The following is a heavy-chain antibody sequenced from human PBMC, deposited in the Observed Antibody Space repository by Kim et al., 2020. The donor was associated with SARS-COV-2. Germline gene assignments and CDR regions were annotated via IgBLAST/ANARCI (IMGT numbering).Heavy chain of an antibody. D-gene: IGHD2-15*01. CDR3: ARQGYWSGLDY. V-gene: IGHV3-53*05. J-gene: IGHJ4*02. CDR1: GFTVSTNY. Sequence: GGSLRLSCAASGFTVSTNYITWVRQAPGRGLEWVSVIYANGSTYYADSVKGRFSISRDSSKNMVYLQMDSLRAEDTAVYFCARQGYWSGLDYRGQGTLV. CDR2: IYANGST.